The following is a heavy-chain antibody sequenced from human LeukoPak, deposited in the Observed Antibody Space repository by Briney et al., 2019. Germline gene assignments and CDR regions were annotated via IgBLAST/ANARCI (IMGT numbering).Heavy chain of an antibody. CDR1: GFSFSSYW. Sequence: GGSLRLSCAVSGFSFSSYWMSWVRQAPGKGLECVANIKTDGSEKYYLDSVKGRFTISRDNAKNSLYLQMNSLRADDTAMYYCASSSYSCSSSWGQGTLVTVSS. CDR2: IKTDGSEK. D-gene: IGHD6-6*01. V-gene: IGHV3-7*01. J-gene: IGHJ5*02. CDR3: ASSSYSCSSS.